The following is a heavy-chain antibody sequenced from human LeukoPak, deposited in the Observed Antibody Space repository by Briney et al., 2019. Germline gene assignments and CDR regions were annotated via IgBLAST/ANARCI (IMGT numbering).Heavy chain of an antibody. CDR3: ARGEDFWSGYFAY. Sequence: GGSLRLSCAASGFTFSSYAMHWVRQAPGKGLEWVAVISYDGSNKYYADSVKGRFTISRDNSKNTLYLQMNSLRAEDTAVYYCARGEDFWSGYFAYWGQGTLVTVSS. V-gene: IGHV3-30*04. J-gene: IGHJ4*02. CDR1: GFTFSSYA. D-gene: IGHD3-3*01. CDR2: ISYDGSNK.